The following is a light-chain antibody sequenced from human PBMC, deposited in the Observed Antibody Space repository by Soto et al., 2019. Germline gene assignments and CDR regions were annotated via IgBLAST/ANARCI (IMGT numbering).Light chain of an antibody. CDR2: DDN. J-gene: IGLJ1*01. CDR3: GSWDSSLSASV. Sequence: QALRTLPPWVSAAPGQKFTISCSGSISNIGGNSVSWYQQLPGTAPKLLIYDDNKRPSGIPDRFSGSKSGTSATLGITGFQTGDEADYYCGSWDSSLSASVFGTGTKVTVL. CDR1: ISNIGGNS. V-gene: IGLV1-51*01.